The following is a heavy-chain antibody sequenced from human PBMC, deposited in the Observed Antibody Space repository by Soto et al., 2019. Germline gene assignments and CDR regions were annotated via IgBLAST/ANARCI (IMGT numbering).Heavy chain of an antibody. J-gene: IGHJ5*02. CDR3: ARDRHSSSWSNNWFDP. D-gene: IGHD6-13*01. V-gene: IGHV1-69*01. Sequence: QVQLVQSGAEVKKPGSSVKVSCKASGGTFSSYAISWVRQAPGQGLEWMGGIIPIFGTANYAQKFQGRVTITADESTSTAYMEPSSLSSEDTAVYYCARDRHSSSWSNNWFDPWGQGTLVTVSS. CDR2: IIPIFGTA. CDR1: GGTFSSYA.